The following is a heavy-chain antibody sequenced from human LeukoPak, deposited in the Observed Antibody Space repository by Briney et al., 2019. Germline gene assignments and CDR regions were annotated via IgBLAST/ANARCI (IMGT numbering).Heavy chain of an antibody. V-gene: IGHV3-48*04. CDR2: ITSSSISI. D-gene: IGHD6-13*01. CDR1: GFTSSSYT. CDR3: ARDLQQGYMGV. Sequence: GGSLRLSCTACGFTSSSYTIHWVRQSPGKGLEWLSYITSSSISIYYADYVRGRFIISRDNAKNSLYLQMNSLRVEDTAVYYCARDLQQGYMGVWGKGTTVTVSS. J-gene: IGHJ6*03.